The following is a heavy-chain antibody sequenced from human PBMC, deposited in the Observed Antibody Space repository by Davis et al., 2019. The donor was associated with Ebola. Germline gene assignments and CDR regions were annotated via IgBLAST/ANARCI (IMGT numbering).Heavy chain of an antibody. Sequence: PGGSLRLSCAASGFTFSDHYMSWIRQAPGKGLERVSYISNTANTIYYADSVKGRFTISRDNSKNTLYLQMNSLRAEDTAVYYCAKDGIAVAEYWGQGTLVTVSS. J-gene: IGHJ4*02. CDR1: GFTFSDHY. CDR2: ISNTANTI. V-gene: IGHV3-11*04. CDR3: AKDGIAVAEY. D-gene: IGHD6-19*01.